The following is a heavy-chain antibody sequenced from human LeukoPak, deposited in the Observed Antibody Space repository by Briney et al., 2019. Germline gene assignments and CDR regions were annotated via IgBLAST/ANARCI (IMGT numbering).Heavy chain of an antibody. Sequence: PGGSLRLSCVASGITFSSNWHWVHQAPGKGLVWVSRIKSDGSSTSYADSVKGRFTISRDSAKNTLYLQMNSLRVEDTAVYYCAPIGVGYWGQGTLVTVSS. V-gene: IGHV3-74*01. D-gene: IGHD2-8*01. CDR3: APIGVGY. CDR1: GITFSSNW. J-gene: IGHJ4*02. CDR2: IKSDGSST.